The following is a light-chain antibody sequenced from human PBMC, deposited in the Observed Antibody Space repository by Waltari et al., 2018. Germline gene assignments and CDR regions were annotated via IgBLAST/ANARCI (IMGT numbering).Light chain of an antibody. CDR3: QQRTNWPLT. J-gene: IGKJ4*01. CDR1: KSVSSY. V-gene: IGKV3-11*01. Sequence: EIVLTQSPATLSLSPGERATLSCRASKSVSSYLAWFQQKPGQAPRLLIYDASNRATGIPARFSGSGSGTDFTLTISSLEPEDFAVYYCQQRTNWPLTFGVGTKVEIK. CDR2: DAS.